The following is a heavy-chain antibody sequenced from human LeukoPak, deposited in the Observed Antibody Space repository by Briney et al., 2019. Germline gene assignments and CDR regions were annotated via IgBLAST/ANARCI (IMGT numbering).Heavy chain of an antibody. CDR1: GGSFSGYY. D-gene: IGHD3-22*01. CDR3: ARGSPPGYYYDSSGYSKPPYFDY. J-gene: IGHJ4*02. V-gene: IGHV4-34*01. Sequence: SETLSLTCAVYGGSFSGYYWSWIRQPPGKGLGWIGEINHSGSTNYNPSLKSRVTISVDTSKNQFSLKLSSVTAADTAVYYCARGSPPGYYYDSSGYSKPPYFDYWGQGTLVTVSS. CDR2: INHSGST.